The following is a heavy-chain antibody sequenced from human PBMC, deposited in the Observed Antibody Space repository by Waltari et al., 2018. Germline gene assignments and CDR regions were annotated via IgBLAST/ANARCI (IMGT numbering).Heavy chain of an antibody. V-gene: IGHV3-7*04. CDR2: IKQDASDK. CDR1: GFLFSNQW. J-gene: IGHJ4*02. D-gene: IGHD2-8*01. CDR3: VRNGGAFDF. Sequence: EVQLVESGGVLVQPGGSLRLSCAASGFLFSNQWMSWVRQTQGKGLEWVANIKQDASDKNYVDSVKGRFAISRDNAKRSLDPQMNSLRVEDTALYYCVRNGGAFDFWGQGTQVIVSS.